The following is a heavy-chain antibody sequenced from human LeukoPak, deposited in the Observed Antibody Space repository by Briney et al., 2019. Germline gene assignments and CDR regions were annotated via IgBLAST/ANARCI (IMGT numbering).Heavy chain of an antibody. D-gene: IGHD6-13*01. CDR2: INNDGSST. J-gene: IGHJ5*02. CDR3: ARPTKEGSSWYWWFDP. V-gene: IGHV3-74*01. Sequence: GGSLRLSCVASGFTFSSYAMSWVRQAPGKGLVWVSRINNDGSSTSYADSVKGRFTISRDNAKNTLYLQMNSLRAEDTAVYYCARPTKEGSSWYWWFDPWGQGTLVTVSS. CDR1: GFTFSSYA.